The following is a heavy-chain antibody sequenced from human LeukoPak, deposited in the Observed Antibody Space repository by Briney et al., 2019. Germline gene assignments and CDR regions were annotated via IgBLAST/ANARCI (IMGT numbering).Heavy chain of an antibody. Sequence: GGSLRLSCAASGFTFSNAWMNWVRQAPGKGLEWVGRIKSKTDGGTTDYAAPVKGRFTISRDDSKNTLYLQMNSLKTEDTAVYYCTTGYTAVAYHVDYWGQGTLVTVSS. V-gene: IGHV3-15*07. CDR2: IKSKTDGGTT. D-gene: IGHD5-18*01. J-gene: IGHJ4*02. CDR1: GFTFSNAW. CDR3: TTGYTAVAYHVDY.